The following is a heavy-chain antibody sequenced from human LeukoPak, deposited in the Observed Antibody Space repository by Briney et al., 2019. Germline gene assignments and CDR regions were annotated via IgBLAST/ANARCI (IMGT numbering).Heavy chain of an antibody. CDR3: ARDTRAYSNYPDY. J-gene: IGHJ4*02. V-gene: IGHV1-2*02. D-gene: IGHD4-11*01. Sequence: GASVKVSCKASGYTFTGYYMHWVRQAPGQGLEWMGWINPNSGGTNYAQKFQGRVTMTRDTSISTDYMELSRLRSGDTAVYYCARDTRAYSNYPDYWGQGTLVTVSS. CDR2: INPNSGGT. CDR1: GYTFTGYY.